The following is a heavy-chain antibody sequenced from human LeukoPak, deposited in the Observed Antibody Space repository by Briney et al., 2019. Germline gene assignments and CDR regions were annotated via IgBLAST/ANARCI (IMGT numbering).Heavy chain of an antibody. CDR1: GFTFSNAW. CDR2: INHSGST. D-gene: IGHD1-26*01. V-gene: IGHV4-34*01. J-gene: IGHJ6*03. CDR3: ARLGPPGGVGATPYYYYMDV. Sequence: SGGSLRLSCAASGFTFSNAWMSWIRQPPGKGLEWIGEINHSGSTNYNPSLKSRVTISVDTSKNQFSLKLSSVTAADTAVYYCARLGPPGGVGATPYYYYMDVWGKGTTVTVSS.